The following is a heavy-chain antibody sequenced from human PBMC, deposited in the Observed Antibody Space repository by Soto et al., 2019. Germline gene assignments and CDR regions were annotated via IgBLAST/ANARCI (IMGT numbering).Heavy chain of an antibody. V-gene: IGHV4-31*03. CDR2: IYYSGST. CDR1: GGSISSGGYY. CDR3: ARQENLRIFTIFASSQQMGVDAFDI. Sequence: SETPSLTCTVSGGSISSGGYYWSWIRQHPGKGLEWIGYIYYSGSTYYNPSLKGRVTISVDTSKNQFSLKLSSVTAADTAVYYCARQENLRIFTIFASSQQMGVDAFDIWGQGTMVTVSS. J-gene: IGHJ3*02. D-gene: IGHD3-3*01.